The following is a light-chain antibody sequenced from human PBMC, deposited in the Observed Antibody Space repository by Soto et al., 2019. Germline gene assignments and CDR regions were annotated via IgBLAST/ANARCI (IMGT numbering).Light chain of an antibody. CDR2: DAS. J-gene: IGKJ5*01. CDR3: QQYGSSPL. V-gene: IGKV3-20*01. Sequence: EIVFTQSPATLSLSPGARATLSCRASQIVSSYLAWYQQKPGQAPRLLIYDASNRATGIPARFSGSGSGTDFTLTISRLEPEDFAVYYCQQYGSSPLFGQGTRLEI. CDR1: QIVSSY.